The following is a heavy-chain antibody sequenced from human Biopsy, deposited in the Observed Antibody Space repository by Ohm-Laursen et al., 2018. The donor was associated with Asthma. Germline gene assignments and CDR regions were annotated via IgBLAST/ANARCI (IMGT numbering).Heavy chain of an antibody. CDR3: ARGPNYHGSGRAPIGMDV. D-gene: IGHD3-10*01. CDR2: IYYTGGD. CDR1: GGSVSTGSYY. Sequence: LSLTCTVSGGSVSTGSYYWSWIRQPPGKGLEWLGYIYYTGGDNYNPSLKSRVTISVDTSKNQSSLRLNSVTAADTAVYYCARGPNYHGSGRAPIGMDVWGQGTTVTVSS. J-gene: IGHJ6*02. V-gene: IGHV4-61*01.